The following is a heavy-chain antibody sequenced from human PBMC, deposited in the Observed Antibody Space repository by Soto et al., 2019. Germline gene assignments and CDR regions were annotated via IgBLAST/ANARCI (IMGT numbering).Heavy chain of an antibody. CDR1: GFTFSGHY. CDR2: TRNKANSYTT. Sequence: PGGSLRLSCAASGFTFSGHYMDWVRQAPGKGLEWVGRTRNKANSYTTEYAASVKGRFTISRDDSKNSLYLQMNSLKTEDTAVYYCARAAGYYYYYGMDVWGQGTTVTVSS. J-gene: IGHJ6*02. CDR3: ARAAGYYYYYGMDV. V-gene: IGHV3-72*01.